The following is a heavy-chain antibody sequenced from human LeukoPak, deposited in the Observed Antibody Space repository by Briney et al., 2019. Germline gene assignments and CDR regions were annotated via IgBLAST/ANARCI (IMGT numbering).Heavy chain of an antibody. CDR2: IYHSGST. CDR3: ARLTGGYGYKYYYYMDV. CDR1: GYSISSGYY. D-gene: IGHD5-24*01. Sequence: SETLSLTCAVSGYSISSGYYWGWIRQPPGKGLEWIGSIYHSGSTYYNPSLKSRVIISVDTSKNQFSLKLSSVTAADTAVYYCARLTGGYGYKYYYYMDVWGKGTTVTVSS. J-gene: IGHJ6*03. V-gene: IGHV4-38-2*01.